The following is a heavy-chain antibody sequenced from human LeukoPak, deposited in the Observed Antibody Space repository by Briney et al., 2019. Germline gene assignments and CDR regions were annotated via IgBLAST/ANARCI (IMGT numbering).Heavy chain of an antibody. CDR2: IYYSGST. CDR1: GGSVSGYY. Sequence: PSETLSLTCTVSGGSVSGYYWSWIRQPPGKGLEWIGYIYYSGSTNYNPSLKSRVTISVDTSKNQFSLKLSSVTAADTAVYYCARVRSYGSGSCYMDVWGKGTTVTISS. D-gene: IGHD3-10*01. V-gene: IGHV4-59*02. J-gene: IGHJ6*03. CDR3: ARVRSYGSGSCYMDV.